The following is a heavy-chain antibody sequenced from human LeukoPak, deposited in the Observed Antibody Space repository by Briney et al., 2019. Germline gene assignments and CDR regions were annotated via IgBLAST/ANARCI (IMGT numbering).Heavy chain of an antibody. J-gene: IGHJ4*02. CDR3: ARASKSMAFDY. CDR1: GGPISSSSYY. D-gene: IGHD5-24*01. V-gene: IGHV4-39*07. Sequence: PSETLSLTCTVSGGPISSSSYYWGWIRQPPGKGLEWIGSIYYSGSTNYNPSLKSRVTISVDTSKNQFSLKLSSVTAADTAVYYCARASKSMAFDYWGQGTLVTVSS. CDR2: IYYSGST.